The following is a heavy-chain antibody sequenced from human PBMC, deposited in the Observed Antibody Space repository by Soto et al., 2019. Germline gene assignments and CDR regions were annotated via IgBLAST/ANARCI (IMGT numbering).Heavy chain of an antibody. D-gene: IGHD5-12*01. J-gene: IGHJ6*02. V-gene: IGHV3-30-3*01. Sequence: GGSLRLSCAASGFTFNIYALHWVRQAPGKGLEWVAVISFDGDKKYYADSVKDRFTISRDNFKNTLFLQMNNVRVEDAALYFCAREDDYNYRYFNYGLDVWGQGTTVTVSS. CDR3: AREDDYNYRYFNYGLDV. CDR1: GFTFNIYA. CDR2: ISFDGDKK.